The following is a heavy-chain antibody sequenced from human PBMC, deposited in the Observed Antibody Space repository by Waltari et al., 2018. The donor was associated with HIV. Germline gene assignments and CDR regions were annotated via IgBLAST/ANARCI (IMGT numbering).Heavy chain of an antibody. CDR3: VKVGMTTVTSYAIDI. J-gene: IGHJ3*02. CDR1: GFKLGDYG. Sequence: EVQLVESGGGVVQPGGSLGLSCAASGFKLGDYGMQWVRQAPGKGLEWVSGISWNSDTIGYADSVKGRFTISRDNAKNSLSLQMNSLRAEDTALYYCVKVGMTTVTSYAIDIWGQGTMVTVSS. CDR2: ISWNSDTI. V-gene: IGHV3-9*01. D-gene: IGHD4-17*01.